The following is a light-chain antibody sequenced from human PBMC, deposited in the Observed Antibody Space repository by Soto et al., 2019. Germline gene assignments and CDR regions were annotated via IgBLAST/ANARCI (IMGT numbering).Light chain of an antibody. V-gene: IGKV3-15*01. CDR3: QQYYNWRPR. CDR2: GAS. CDR1: QGVSSN. J-gene: IGKJ1*01. Sequence: EVVMTQSPATLSLSPGDRATLSCRASQGVSSNLAWYQQKPGQAPRLLIYGASTRATGVPARFSGSGSGTEFTLTISRLQSEDFAVYYCQQYYNWRPRFGQGTKVDIK.